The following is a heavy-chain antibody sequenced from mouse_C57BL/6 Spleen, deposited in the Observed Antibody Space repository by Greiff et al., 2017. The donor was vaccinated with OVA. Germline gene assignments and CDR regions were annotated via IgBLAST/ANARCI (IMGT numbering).Heavy chain of an antibody. D-gene: IGHD3-2*02. J-gene: IGHJ4*01. CDR3: ARRRTAQATLGAMDY. CDR1: GYTFTSYW. V-gene: IGHV1-53*01. Sequence: QVQLKQPGTELVKPGASVKLSCKASGYTFTSYWMHWVKQRPGQGLEWIGNINPSNGGTNYNEKFKSKATLTVDNSSSTAYMQLSSLTSEDSAVYYCARRRTAQATLGAMDYWGQGTSVTVSS. CDR2: INPSNGGT.